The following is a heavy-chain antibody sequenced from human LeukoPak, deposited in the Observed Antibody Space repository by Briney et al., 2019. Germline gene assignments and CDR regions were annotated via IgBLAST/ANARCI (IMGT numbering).Heavy chain of an antibody. CDR3: ARDGWIAARFVDY. CDR2: INWNGGST. D-gene: IGHD6-6*01. CDR1: GFTFDDYG. V-gene: IGHV3-20*04. J-gene: IGHJ4*02. Sequence: GGSLRLSCAASGFTFDDYGMSWVRQAPGKGLEWVSGINWNGGSTGYADSVKGRFTISRDNAKNSLYLQMNSLGAGDTAVYYCARDGWIAARFVDYWGQGTLVTVSS.